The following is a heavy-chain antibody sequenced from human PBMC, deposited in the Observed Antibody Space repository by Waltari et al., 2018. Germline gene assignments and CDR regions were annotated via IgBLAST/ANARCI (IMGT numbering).Heavy chain of an antibody. CDR2: INDSGLT. Sequence: QVQLQQWGAGLLKPSETLSLTCDVSGGSLSGYHWTWIRQPPGKGLEWIGEINDSGLTTYNPSLESRVTVSIDPANNQCSLRVRSVTAADTAVYYCARVFGYYYYYMDVWGKGTTVTISS. CDR1: GGSLSGYH. J-gene: IGHJ6*03. D-gene: IGHD3-3*01. V-gene: IGHV4-34*02. CDR3: ARVFGYYYYYMDV.